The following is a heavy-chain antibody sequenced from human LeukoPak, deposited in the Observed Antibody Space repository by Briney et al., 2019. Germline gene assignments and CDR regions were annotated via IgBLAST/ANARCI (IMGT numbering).Heavy chain of an antibody. D-gene: IGHD3-10*01. CDR1: GYTFTSYY. CDR3: ARGRPITMVRGVIPDYYYYYMDV. CDR2: INPSGGST. V-gene: IGHV1-46*01. J-gene: IGHJ6*03. Sequence: ASVKVSCKASGYTFTSYYMHWVRQAPGQGLEWMGIINPSGGSTSYAQKFQGRVTMTRDMSTSIVYMELSSLRSEDTAVYYCARGRPITMVRGVIPDYYYYYMDVWGKGTTVTVSS.